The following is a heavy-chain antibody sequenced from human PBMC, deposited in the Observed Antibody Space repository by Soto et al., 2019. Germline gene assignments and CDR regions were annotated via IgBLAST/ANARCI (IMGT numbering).Heavy chain of an antibody. CDR2: ISWNSGSI. Sequence: EVQLVESGGGLVQPGRSLRLSCAASGFTFDDYAMHWVRQAPGKGLEWVSGISWNSGSIGYADSVKGRFTISRDNAKNSLYLQMNSLRAEDTALYYCAKAYSSSWYDYWGQGTLVTVSS. J-gene: IGHJ4*02. CDR3: AKAYSSSWYDY. D-gene: IGHD6-13*01. V-gene: IGHV3-9*01. CDR1: GFTFDDYA.